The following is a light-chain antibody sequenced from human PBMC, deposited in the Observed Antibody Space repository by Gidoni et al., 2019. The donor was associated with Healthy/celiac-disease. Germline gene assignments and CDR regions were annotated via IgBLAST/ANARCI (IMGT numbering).Light chain of an antibody. CDR3: QSYDSSLSGSYV. J-gene: IGLJ1*01. Sequence: ISCTGTSSNIGAGYDVHWYQQLPGTAPKLLIYGNSNRPSGVPDRFSGSKSGTSASLAITGLQAEDEADYYCQSYDSSLSGSYVFGTGTKVTVL. CDR1: SSNIGAGYD. CDR2: GNS. V-gene: IGLV1-40*01.